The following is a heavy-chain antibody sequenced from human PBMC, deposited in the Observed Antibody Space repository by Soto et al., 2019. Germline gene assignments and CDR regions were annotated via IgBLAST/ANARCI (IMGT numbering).Heavy chain of an antibody. CDR1: GFSVTTNY. CDR2: TFTGGST. J-gene: IGHJ6*02. V-gene: IGHV3-53*02. Sequence: EVQLVETGGGLIQPGGSLRLSCLASGFSVTTNYIIWVRPPPGKGLEWVSTTFTGGSTHYADSVKGRFSISRDNSKNTVYLQMNNLRVEDTAVYYCAKKPPSSIQGWAFGMDVWGQGTTVSVSS. D-gene: IGHD1-26*01. CDR3: AKKPPSSIQGWAFGMDV.